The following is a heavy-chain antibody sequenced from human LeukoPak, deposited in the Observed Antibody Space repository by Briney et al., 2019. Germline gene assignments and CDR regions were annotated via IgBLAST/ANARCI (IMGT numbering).Heavy chain of an antibody. CDR3: TRGSIAYYYMDV. Sequence: TSETLSLTCTVSGDSISSYYCSWIRQPPGKGLEWIGYIYYSGSTSYNPSLKSRVTISVDTSKNQFSLKLSSVTAADTAVYYCTRGSIAYYYMDVWGKGTTVTVSS. D-gene: IGHD3-22*01. CDR1: GDSISSYY. J-gene: IGHJ6*03. CDR2: IYYSGST. V-gene: IGHV4-59*01.